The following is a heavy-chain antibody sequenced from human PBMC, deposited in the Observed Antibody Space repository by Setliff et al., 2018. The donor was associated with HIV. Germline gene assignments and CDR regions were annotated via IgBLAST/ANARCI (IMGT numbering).Heavy chain of an antibody. CDR3: ARDLDYYDSSGYYIYYYYMDI. CDR1: GFPVNTNY. D-gene: IGHD3-22*01. CDR2: IYSDGST. J-gene: IGHJ6*03. V-gene: IGHV3-66*01. Sequence: WGSLRLSCAASGFPVNTNYMTWVRQAPGKGLEWVSLIYSDGSTYYADSVKGRFTISRDDSRNTLYLQMNGLRVADTAVYYCARDLDYYDSSGYYIYYYYMDIWGKGTTVTVSS.